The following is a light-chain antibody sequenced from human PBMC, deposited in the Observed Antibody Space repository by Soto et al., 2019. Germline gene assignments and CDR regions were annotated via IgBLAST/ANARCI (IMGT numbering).Light chain of an antibody. CDR3: QQAYNLPVT. V-gene: IGKV3D-7*01. CDR1: QSVSSSY. CDR2: GAS. J-gene: IGKJ1*01. Sequence: EVVMTQSPATLSLSPGERATLSCRASQSVSSSYFSWYQLRPGQAPRLLIYGASTRATGVPARFSGSGSGTDFTLTISSLQPEDFAVYYCQQAYNLPVTFGQGTKV.